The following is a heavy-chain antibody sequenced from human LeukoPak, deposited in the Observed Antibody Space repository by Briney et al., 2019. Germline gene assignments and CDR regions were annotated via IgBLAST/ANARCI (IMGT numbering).Heavy chain of an antibody. Sequence: GGSLRLSCAASGFTFSSYAMSWVRQAPGKGLEWVSAISGSGGSTYYADSVKGRFTISRDNAKNSLYLQMNSLRAEDTAVYYCARGRYRGPSDYWGQGTLVTVSS. J-gene: IGHJ4*02. D-gene: IGHD5-18*01. CDR1: GFTFSSYA. CDR3: ARGRYRGPSDY. V-gene: IGHV3-23*01. CDR2: ISGSGGST.